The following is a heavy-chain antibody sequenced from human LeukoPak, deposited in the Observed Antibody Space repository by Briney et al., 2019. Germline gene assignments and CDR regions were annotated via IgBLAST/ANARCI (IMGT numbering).Heavy chain of an antibody. J-gene: IGHJ6*03. V-gene: IGHV4-30-2*01. CDR3: ARVAPVDIVAVAHYYYMDV. CDR2: IYHSGST. Sequence: ASETLSLTCTVSGGSMSSGGYYWSWIRQPPGKGLEWIGYIYHSGSTYYNPSLKSRVTISVDRSKNQFSLKLSSVTAADTAVYYCARVAPVDIVAVAHYYYMDVWGKGTTVTVSS. D-gene: IGHD5-12*01. CDR1: GGSMSSGGYY.